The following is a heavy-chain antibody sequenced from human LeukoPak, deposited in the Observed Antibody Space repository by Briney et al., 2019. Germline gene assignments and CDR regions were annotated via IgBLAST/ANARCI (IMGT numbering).Heavy chain of an antibody. J-gene: IGHJ6*02. V-gene: IGHV3-23*01. D-gene: IGHD6-13*01. CDR3: ARDMGSSTWPHYYYYGMDV. Sequence: GGSLRLSCAASGFTFSNQCMSWVRQPPGKGLEWVSGISSTTISTYYADSVKGRSTISRDSSKNTLYLQMNSLRAEDTAVYYCARDMGSSTWPHYYYYGMDVWGQGTTVTVSS. CDR2: ISSTTIST. CDR1: GFTFSNQC.